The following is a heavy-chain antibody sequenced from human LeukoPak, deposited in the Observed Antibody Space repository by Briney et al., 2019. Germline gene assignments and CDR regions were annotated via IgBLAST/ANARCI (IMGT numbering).Heavy chain of an antibody. D-gene: IGHD6-19*01. J-gene: IGHJ4*02. CDR2: IYYSGST. CDR3: ARGHYSSGCRLDY. V-gene: IGHV4-59*01. CDR1: GGSISSYY. Sequence: NTSETLSLTCTVSGGSISSYYWSWIRQPPGKGLEWIGYIYYSGSTKYNPSLKSRVTISVDTSKNQFSLKLSSVTAADTAVYYCARGHYSSGCRLDYWGQGTLVTVSS.